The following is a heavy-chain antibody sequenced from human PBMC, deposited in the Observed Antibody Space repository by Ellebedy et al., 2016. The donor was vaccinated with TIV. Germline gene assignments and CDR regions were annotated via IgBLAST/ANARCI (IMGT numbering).Heavy chain of an antibody. Sequence: PGGSLRLSCAASGFTFSNYVMSWVRQAPGKGLDWLPSLRGGVGNTYYADSVKGRFTISRDNSKNTLYLQRNCLRAEDTAVYYCAKGCGGSCYWEAYWGHGTLVTVSS. CDR2: LRGGVGNT. V-gene: IGHV3-23*01. CDR3: AKGCGGSCYWEAY. CDR1: GFTFSNYV. J-gene: IGHJ4*01. D-gene: IGHD2-15*01.